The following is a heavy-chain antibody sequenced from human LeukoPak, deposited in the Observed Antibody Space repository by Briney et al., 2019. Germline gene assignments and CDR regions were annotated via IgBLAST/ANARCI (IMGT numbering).Heavy chain of an antibody. CDR3: ARVSVGAPAFDY. CDR2: INEDGSEK. Sequence: PGGSLRLSCSASGFSCSSYWMSWVRQAPGKGLEWVAHINEDGSEKYYVDSVKGRFFISRDNAAKSLSLQMNRLRDAGTAVYYCARVSVGAPAFDYWGQGNLVTVSS. V-gene: IGHV3-7*03. D-gene: IGHD1-26*01. J-gene: IGHJ4*02. CDR1: GFSCSSYW.